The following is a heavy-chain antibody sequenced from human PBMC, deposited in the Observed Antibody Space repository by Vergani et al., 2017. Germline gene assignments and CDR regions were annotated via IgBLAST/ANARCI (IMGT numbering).Heavy chain of an antibody. CDR3: ASQAIRGVMAD. CDR1: AISLSTYT. J-gene: IGHJ4*02. D-gene: IGHD3-10*01. V-gene: IGHV3-23*04. CDR2: ISYSGGST. Sequence: EVQLVESGGGLVQPGGSLRLSCSESAISLSTYTMSWVRQVPGRGLEWVSTISYSGGSTYYAESVRGRFTISRDRSKSILYLLMNSLRVEDTAIYYCASQAIRGVMADWGQGVLVTVSS.